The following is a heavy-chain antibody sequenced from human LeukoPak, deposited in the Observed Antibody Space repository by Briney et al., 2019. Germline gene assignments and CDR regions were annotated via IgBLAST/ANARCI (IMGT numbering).Heavy chain of an antibody. Sequence: ASVKVSCKASGYTFTSYGISWVQQASGQGLEWMGWISAYNGNTNYAQKLQGRVTMTTDTSTSTAYMELRSLRSDDTAVYYCARDGGDIVVVPAANWFDPWGQGTLVTVSS. CDR3: ARDGGDIVVVPAANWFDP. CDR1: GYTFTSYG. CDR2: ISAYNGNT. V-gene: IGHV1-18*01. D-gene: IGHD2-2*01. J-gene: IGHJ5*02.